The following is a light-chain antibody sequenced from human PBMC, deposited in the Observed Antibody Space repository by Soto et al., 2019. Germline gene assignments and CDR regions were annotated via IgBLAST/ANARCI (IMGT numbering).Light chain of an antibody. CDR2: EVN. Sequence: QSALTQPASVSGSPGQSITISCTGTSSDIGGYKYVSWYQHHPGKVPQLIIYEVNNRPSGVSNRFSGSESGNTASLTISGLQAEDEAVYYCSSYAGSNNDVFGTGTKVTVL. CDR1: SSDIGGYKY. V-gene: IGLV2-14*01. J-gene: IGLJ1*01. CDR3: SSYAGSNNDV.